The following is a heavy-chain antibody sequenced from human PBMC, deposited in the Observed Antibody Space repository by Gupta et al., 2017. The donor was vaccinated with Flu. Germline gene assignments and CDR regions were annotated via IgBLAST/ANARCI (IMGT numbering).Heavy chain of an antibody. Sequence: QVQLMESGGGVVQPGTSLRLSCAVPGITFRNYGLHWVSRAPGKGLEWVTFIWYDGSNQYYADSVKGRFSISRDDSKNTLFLQMNSLRAEDTAVYYCATDGKGGDITSGFFGHWGRGTLVTVSS. CDR2: IWYDGSNQ. V-gene: IGHV3-33*01. CDR3: ATDGKGGDITSGFFGH. J-gene: IGHJ4*02. CDR1: GITFRNYG. D-gene: IGHD3-10*01.